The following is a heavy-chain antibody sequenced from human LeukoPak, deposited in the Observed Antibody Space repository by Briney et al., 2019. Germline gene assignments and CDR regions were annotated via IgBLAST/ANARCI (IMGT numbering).Heavy chain of an antibody. Sequence: GGSLRLSCAASGFTFSDYYMTWIRQAPGKGLEWVSYISGGGRTIYYADSVKGRFTISRDNSKNTLYLQMNSLRAEDTAVYYCAKDPRENVLLKPCWGQGTLVTVSS. J-gene: IGHJ4*02. CDR1: GFTFSDYY. D-gene: IGHD3-10*01. CDR3: AKDPRENVLLKPC. V-gene: IGHV3-11*01. CDR2: ISGGGRTI.